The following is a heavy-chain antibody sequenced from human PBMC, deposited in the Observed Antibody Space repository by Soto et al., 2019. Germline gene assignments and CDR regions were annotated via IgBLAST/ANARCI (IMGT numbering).Heavy chain of an antibody. J-gene: IGHJ3*02. V-gene: IGHV1-46*01. CDR2: INPSGGST. Sequence: ASVKVSCKAPGYTFTSYYMHWVRQAPGQGLEWMGIINPSGGSTSYAQKFQGRVTMTRDTSTSTVYMELSSLRSEDTAVYYCARHGSGYYAPYAFDIWGQGTMVTVSS. CDR1: GYTFTSYY. CDR3: ARHGSGYYAPYAFDI. D-gene: IGHD3-22*01.